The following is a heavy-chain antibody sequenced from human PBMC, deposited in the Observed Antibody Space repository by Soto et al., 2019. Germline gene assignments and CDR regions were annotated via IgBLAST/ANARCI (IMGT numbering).Heavy chain of an antibody. CDR1: GYSFMKYG. V-gene: IGHV1-18*01. CDR2: ISPYSGYT. D-gene: IGHD2-2*01. Sequence: ASVKVSCKGFGYSFMKYGINWVRRAPGQGLEWVGWISPYSGYTHSAQKFHGRLTLTTDTAASTACMELRILRSADTALYYCAREASVLIPAAQPSRFDSWGQGTLVTVSS. CDR3: AREASVLIPAAQPSRFDS. J-gene: IGHJ4*02.